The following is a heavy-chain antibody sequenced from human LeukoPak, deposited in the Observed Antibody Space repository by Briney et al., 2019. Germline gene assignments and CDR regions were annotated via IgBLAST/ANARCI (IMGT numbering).Heavy chain of an antibody. V-gene: IGHV3-64*01. CDR1: GFTFSGYA. CDR3: AREDGSGSSDAFDI. CDR2: ISNDGGST. J-gene: IGHJ3*02. D-gene: IGHD3-10*01. Sequence: PGGSLRLSCVASGFTFSGYAVHWVRQAPGKGLEYVSAISNDGGSTYYANSVKGRFTISRDNAKNSLYLQMNSLRAEDTAVYYCAREDGSGSSDAFDIWGQGTMVTVSS.